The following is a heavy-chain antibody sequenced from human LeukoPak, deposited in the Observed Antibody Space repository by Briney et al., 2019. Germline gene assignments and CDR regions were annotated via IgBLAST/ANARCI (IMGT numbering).Heavy chain of an antibody. Sequence: PGGSLRLSCAASGFTFNNAWMSWVRQAPGKGLEWVGRIKSKTDGGTTDFAAPVKDRFTISRDDSKNTLYLQMNSLKTEDPAMYYCTTEPARIAVAGTGYWGQGTLVTVSS. CDR3: TTEPARIAVAGTGY. V-gene: IGHV3-15*01. J-gene: IGHJ4*02. D-gene: IGHD6-19*01. CDR1: GFTFNNAW. CDR2: IKSKTDGGTT.